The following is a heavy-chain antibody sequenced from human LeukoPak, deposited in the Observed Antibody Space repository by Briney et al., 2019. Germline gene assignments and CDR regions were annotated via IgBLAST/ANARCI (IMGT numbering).Heavy chain of an antibody. V-gene: IGHV4-39*01. CDR1: GGSISSSSYY. D-gene: IGHD2-2*01. J-gene: IGHJ6*02. CDR2: IYYSGST. Sequence: SETLSLTCTVSGGSISSSSYYWGWIRQPPGKGLEWIGSIYYSGSTYYNPSLKSRVTVSVDTSKNQFSLKLCSVTAADTAVYYCANLGHIVVVPAAMKYYYYGMDVWGQGTTVTVSS. CDR3: ANLGHIVVVPAAMKYYYYGMDV.